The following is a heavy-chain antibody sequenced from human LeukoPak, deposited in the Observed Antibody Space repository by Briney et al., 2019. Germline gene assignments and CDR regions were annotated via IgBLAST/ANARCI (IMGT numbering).Heavy chain of an antibody. J-gene: IGHJ3*01. CDR1: DFTVSSNF. D-gene: IGHD2/OR15-2a*01. V-gene: IGHV3-53*01. CDR3: ASLLSA. CDR2: IYSGGST. Sequence: GGSLRLSCAASDFTVSSNFMSWVRQAPGKGLEWVSVIYSGGSTYYTDSVKGRFTISRDNSKNALYLQMNSLRADDTAVYYCASLLSAWGQGTMVTVSS.